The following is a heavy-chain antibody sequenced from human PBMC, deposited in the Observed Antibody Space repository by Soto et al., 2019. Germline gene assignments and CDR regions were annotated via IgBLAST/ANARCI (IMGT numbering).Heavy chain of an antibody. CDR3: ARGRNWFDS. J-gene: IGHJ5*01. V-gene: IGHV3-30-3*01. CDR2: ISYVGSSQ. CDR1: GFTFSSYG. Sequence: QVQLVESGGGVVQPGRSLRLSCAASGFTFSSYGMHWVRQAPGKGLEWVSVISYVGSSQYYADSVKGRFTISRDKSKNTLYLQMNSLRPDDTAVYYCARGRNWFDSWGQGTLVTVSS.